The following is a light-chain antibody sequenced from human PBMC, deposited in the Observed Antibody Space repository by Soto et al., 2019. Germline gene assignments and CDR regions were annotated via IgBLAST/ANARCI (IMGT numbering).Light chain of an antibody. CDR2: KAS. V-gene: IGKV1-5*03. Sequence: DIQMTQSPSTLSASVGDRVTITCRASQSISSWLAWYQQKPGKAPKLLIYKASSLESGVPSRFSGSGSGTEFTLTISSLQPDDFATYYXQQYNSYSWTFGQGTKVEIK. CDR3: QQYNSYSWT. CDR1: QSISSW. J-gene: IGKJ1*01.